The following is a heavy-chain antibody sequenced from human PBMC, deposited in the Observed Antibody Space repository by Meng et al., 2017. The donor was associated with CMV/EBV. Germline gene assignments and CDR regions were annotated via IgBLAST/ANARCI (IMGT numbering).Heavy chain of an antibody. D-gene: IGHD6-13*01. V-gene: IGHV1-8*03. CDR3: ATGGGLGAAAGVFDF. CDR1: GYTFTTYD. Sequence: ASVNVSCKAAGYTFTTYDINWVRQASGQGLEWMGWMNPNSGNTGYAQKFQGRLTITMNTSISTAYMELTSLTSEDTAVYYCATGGGLGAAAGVFDFWGQGSLVTVSS. J-gene: IGHJ4*02. CDR2: MNPNSGNT.